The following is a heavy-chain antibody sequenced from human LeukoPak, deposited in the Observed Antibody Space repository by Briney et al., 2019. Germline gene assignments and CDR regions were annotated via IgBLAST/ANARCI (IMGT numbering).Heavy chain of an antibody. Sequence: GGSLRLSCAASGFTFSSYGMHWVRQAPGKGLEWVAFIRYDGSNKYYADSVKGRFTISRDNSKNTLYLQMNSLRAEDTAVYYCAKDLGQYYYDSSGYYGDYWGQGTLVTVSS. J-gene: IGHJ4*02. CDR2: IRYDGSNK. CDR1: GFTFSSYG. CDR3: AKDLGQYYYDSSGYYGDY. D-gene: IGHD3-22*01. V-gene: IGHV3-30*02.